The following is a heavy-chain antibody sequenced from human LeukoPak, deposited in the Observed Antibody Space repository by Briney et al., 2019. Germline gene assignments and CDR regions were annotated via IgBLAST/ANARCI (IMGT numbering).Heavy chain of an antibody. D-gene: IGHD5-18*01. CDR3: ANAGYSSHAGFYFDY. CDR2: ISAYNGNT. V-gene: IGHV1-18*01. J-gene: IGHJ4*02. CDR1: GYTFTSYG. Sequence: GASVTVSCKASGYTFTSYGISWVRQAPGQGLEWMGWISAYNGNTNYAQKLQGRVTMTTDTSTSTAYMELRSLRAEDTAVYYCANAGYSSHAGFYFDYWGQGTLVTVSS.